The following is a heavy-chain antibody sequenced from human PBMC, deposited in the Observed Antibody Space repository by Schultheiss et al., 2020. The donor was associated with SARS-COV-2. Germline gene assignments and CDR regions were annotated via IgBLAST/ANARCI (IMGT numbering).Heavy chain of an antibody. J-gene: IGHJ2*01. Sequence: SETLSLTCGVYGGSFSDNYWTWIRQTPGKGLEWIGEINHSGSTNYNPSFKSRVAISVDTSKNQFSLKLSSVTAADTAVYYCARRTYYDFWSGQTDWYFDLWGRGTLVTVSS. CDR3: ARRTYYDFWSGQTDWYFDL. D-gene: IGHD3-3*01. CDR2: INHSGST. V-gene: IGHV4-34*01. CDR1: GGSFSDNY.